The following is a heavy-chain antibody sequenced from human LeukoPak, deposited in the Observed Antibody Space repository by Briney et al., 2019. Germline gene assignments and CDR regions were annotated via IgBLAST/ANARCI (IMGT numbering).Heavy chain of an antibody. J-gene: IGHJ5*02. CDR2: INPNSGAT. Sequence: ASVKVSCKASGYTFTAFYMHWVRQAPGQGLEWMGWINPNSGATNYAQKFQCRVTMARDTSISKAYMEMSRLRSDDTAVYYCARAHLIAAAGYNWFDPWGQGTLVTVSS. CDR1: GYTFTAFY. V-gene: IGHV1-2*02. CDR3: ARAHLIAAAGYNWFDP. D-gene: IGHD6-13*01.